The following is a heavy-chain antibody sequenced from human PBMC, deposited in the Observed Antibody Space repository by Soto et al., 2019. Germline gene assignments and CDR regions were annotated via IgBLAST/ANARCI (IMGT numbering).Heavy chain of an antibody. Sequence: GASVKVSCKASGYTFTSYGISWVRQAPGQGLEWMGWISAYNGNTNYAQKLQGRVTMTTDTSISTAYMELSSLRSEDTAVYYCARGRGFGVRRGWFDPWGQGTLVIVSS. J-gene: IGHJ5*02. CDR1: GYTFTSYG. D-gene: IGHD3-10*01. CDR2: ISAYNGNT. V-gene: IGHV1-18*04. CDR3: ARGRGFGVRRGWFDP.